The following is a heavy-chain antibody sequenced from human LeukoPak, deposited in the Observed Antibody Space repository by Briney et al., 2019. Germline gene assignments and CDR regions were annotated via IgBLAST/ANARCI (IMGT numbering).Heavy chain of an antibody. V-gene: IGHV3-11*01. CDR2: ISSSGTTI. D-gene: IGHD2-2*01. J-gene: IGHJ4*02. Sequence: EGSLRLSCAASGFTFSDYYMSWIRQAPGKGLEWVSYISSSGTTIYYADSVKGRFTISRDNAKNSLYLQMNGLRAEDTAVYYCARDRETYRLPCYDYWGQGTLVTVSS. CDR1: GFTFSDYY. CDR3: ARDRETYRLPCYDY.